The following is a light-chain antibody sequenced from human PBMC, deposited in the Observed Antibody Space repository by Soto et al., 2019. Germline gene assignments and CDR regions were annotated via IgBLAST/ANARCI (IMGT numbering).Light chain of an antibody. J-gene: IGKJ1*01. CDR3: QQYNNWPWT. CDR2: GAS. V-gene: IGKV3-20*01. CDR1: QSVSSSY. Sequence: EIMLTMSAGALSLSPRERAILSCMPSQSVSSSYLAWYQQKPGQAPRLLIYGASSRATGIPDRFSGSGSGTDFTLTISSLQSEDLALYYCQQYNNWPWTLAQGTKVDNK.